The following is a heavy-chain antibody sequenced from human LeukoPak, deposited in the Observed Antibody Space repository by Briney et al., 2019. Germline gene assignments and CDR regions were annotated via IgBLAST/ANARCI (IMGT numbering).Heavy chain of an antibody. CDR1: GFTFSSYW. V-gene: IGHV3-7*01. CDR2: IKQDGSEK. J-gene: IGHJ4*02. Sequence: GGSLRLSCAASGFTFSSYWMSWVRQAPGKGLEWVANIKQDGSEKYYVDSVKGRFTISRDNAKNSLYLQMNSLSAEDTAVYYCAREHPYDYDYVWGSYRYYFAYWGQGTLVTVSS. CDR3: AREHPYDYDYVWGSYRYYFAY. D-gene: IGHD3-16*02.